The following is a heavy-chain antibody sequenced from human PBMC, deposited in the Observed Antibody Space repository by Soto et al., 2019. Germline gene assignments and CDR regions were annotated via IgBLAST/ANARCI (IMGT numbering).Heavy chain of an antibody. J-gene: IGHJ4*02. Sequence: EIQLLDSGGDSVHPGGSLRLSCGASGFTFSNYVMGWVRQAPGKGLEWVSGISGNGDTTDYADSVKGRFTISRDNSKNTLDLQMNRLRAEDTARYYCVKGGLIRRFDSWGQGTLVTVSS. CDR1: GFTFSNYV. V-gene: IGHV3-23*01. CDR2: ISGNGDTT. CDR3: VKGGLIRRFDS. D-gene: IGHD3-16*01.